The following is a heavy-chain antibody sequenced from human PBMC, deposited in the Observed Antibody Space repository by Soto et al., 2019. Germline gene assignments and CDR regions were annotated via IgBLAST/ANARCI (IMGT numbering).Heavy chain of an antibody. D-gene: IGHD3-16*01. CDR2: IRFDGSNI. V-gene: IGHV3-33*01. CDR1: ESIFRGYG. CDR3: ARDGIGSAAFWGYSDY. Sequence: PGGSLSLSCAAPESIFRGYGMHWVRRAPGKGLEWVAIIRFDGSNIKYADAVMGRFTISRDNSKNMLYLEMNSLRVEDTALYYCARDGIGSAAFWGYSDYWGQGTLVTVSS. J-gene: IGHJ4*02.